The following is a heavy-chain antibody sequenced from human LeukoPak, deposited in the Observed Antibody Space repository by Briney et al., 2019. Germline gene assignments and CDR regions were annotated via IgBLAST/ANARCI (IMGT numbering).Heavy chain of an antibody. CDR3: ANSAAPLLSVKYFQH. V-gene: IGHV3-9*01. Sequence: PGGSLRLSCAASAFTFDDYAMHWVRHAPGKGLEWVSGISWNSGSIGYADSVKGRFTISRDNAKNSLYLQMNSLRAEDTALYYCANSAAPLLSVKYFQHWGQGTLVTVSS. D-gene: IGHD2-2*01. CDR2: ISWNSGSI. CDR1: AFTFDDYA. J-gene: IGHJ1*01.